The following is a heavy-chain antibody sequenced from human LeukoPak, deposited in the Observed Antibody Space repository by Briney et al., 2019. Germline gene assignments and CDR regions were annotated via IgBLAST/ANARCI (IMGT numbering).Heavy chain of an antibody. Sequence: ASVKVSCKVSGYTLTELSMHWVRQAPGKGLEWMGGFDPKDGETIYAQKFQGRVTMTEDTSTDTAYMELSSLRSEDTAMYYCLSQLWRDIDYWGQGTLVTVSS. D-gene: IGHD5-18*01. J-gene: IGHJ4*02. V-gene: IGHV1-24*01. CDR2: FDPKDGET. CDR3: LSQLWRDIDY. CDR1: GYTLTELS.